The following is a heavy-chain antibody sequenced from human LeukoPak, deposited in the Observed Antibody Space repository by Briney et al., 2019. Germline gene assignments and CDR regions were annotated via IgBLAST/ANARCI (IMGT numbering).Heavy chain of an antibody. Sequence: GGSLRLSCAASGFTFNVYWIHWIRQAPGKGLVWASRINSDGSSTIYADSVKGRFTISRDNPRNTAYLQMNSLRAEDTAMYYCAREVILAGTSVFDSWGQGTLVTVSS. CDR1: GFTFNVYW. CDR3: AREVILAGTSVFDS. J-gene: IGHJ4*01. D-gene: IGHD6-19*01. V-gene: IGHV3-74*01. CDR2: INSDGSST.